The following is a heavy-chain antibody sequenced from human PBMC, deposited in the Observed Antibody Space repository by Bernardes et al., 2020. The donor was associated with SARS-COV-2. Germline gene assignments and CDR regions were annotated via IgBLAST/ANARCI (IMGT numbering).Heavy chain of an antibody. CDR2: INSTGNFV. CDR3: ARANGQKRSLDF. Sequence: GSLRLSCSASGFTFSDYYMTWVRQAPGKGLEWISYINSTGNFVNYTDSVKGRFAISRDNSKNSLFLEMNSLRPEDTAIYYCARANGQKRSLDFWGQGTLVTVSS. D-gene: IGHD2-8*01. V-gene: IGHV3-11*01. CDR1: GFTFSDYY. J-gene: IGHJ4*02.